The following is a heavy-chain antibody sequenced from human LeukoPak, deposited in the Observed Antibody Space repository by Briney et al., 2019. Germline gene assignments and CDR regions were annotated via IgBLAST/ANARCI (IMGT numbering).Heavy chain of an antibody. V-gene: IGHV3-7*01. CDR3: ARDSLAIVVVPAAIPVEEVGFDY. CDR1: GFTFSSYW. CDR2: IKQDGSEK. Sequence: GGSLRLSCAASGFTFSSYWMSWVRQAPGKGLEWVANIKQDGSEKYYVDSVKGRFTISRDNAKNSLYLQMNSLRAEDTAVYYCARDSLAIVVVPAAIPVEEVGFDYWGQGTLVTVSS. J-gene: IGHJ4*02. D-gene: IGHD2-2*02.